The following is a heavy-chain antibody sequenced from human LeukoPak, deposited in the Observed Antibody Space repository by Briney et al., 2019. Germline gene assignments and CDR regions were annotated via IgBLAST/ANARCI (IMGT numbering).Heavy chain of an antibody. D-gene: IGHD4-17*01. J-gene: IGHJ4*02. Sequence: GASVKVSCKTSGYTFTGYYMHWVRQAPGQGLEWMGWINPNSGGTDYAQKFQGRVTMTRDTSISTAYMELSRLRSDDTAVYYCARDALDYGDPAAWDYWGQGTLVTVSS. V-gene: IGHV1-2*02. CDR3: ARDALDYGDPAAWDY. CDR1: GYTFTGYY. CDR2: INPNSGGT.